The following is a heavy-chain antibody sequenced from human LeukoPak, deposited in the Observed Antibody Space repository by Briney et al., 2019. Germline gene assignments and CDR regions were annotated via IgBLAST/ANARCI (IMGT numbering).Heavy chain of an antibody. D-gene: IGHD3-22*01. CDR3: AKDRTSASSGSPGGYYYMDV. Sequence: GGSVRPSCAASGLTFSSYCMHWVRQAPGKGLEWVAFIRYDGSNKYYADSVKGRFTISRDNSKNTLYLQMNSLRAEDTAVYYCAKDRTSASSGSPGGYYYMDVWGKGTTVTVSS. V-gene: IGHV3-30*02. J-gene: IGHJ6*03. CDR1: GLTFSSYC. CDR2: IRYDGSNK.